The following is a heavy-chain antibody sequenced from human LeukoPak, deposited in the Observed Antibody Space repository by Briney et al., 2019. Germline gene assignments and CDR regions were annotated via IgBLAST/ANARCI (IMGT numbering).Heavy chain of an antibody. J-gene: IGHJ4*02. Sequence: GGSLRLSCAASGFTFSSYAMSWVRQAPGKGLEWVGRIKSKTDGGTTDYAAPVKGRFTISRDDSKNTLYLQMNSLKTEDTAVYYCTTPYNWNSAGAFDYWGQGTLVTVSS. CDR2: IKSKTDGGTT. V-gene: IGHV3-15*01. D-gene: IGHD1-7*01. CDR3: TTPYNWNSAGAFDY. CDR1: GFTFSSYA.